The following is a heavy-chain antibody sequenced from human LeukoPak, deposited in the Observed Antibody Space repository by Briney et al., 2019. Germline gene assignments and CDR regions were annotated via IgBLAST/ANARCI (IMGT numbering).Heavy chain of an antibody. CDR3: AKYKYCSSTSCYKRYFDY. D-gene: IGHD2-2*02. CDR1: GFTFSSYA. CDR2: ISGSGGST. V-gene: IGHV3-23*01. Sequence: PGGSLRLSCAASGFTFSSYAMSWVRQAPGKGLEWVSAISGSGGSTYYADSVKGRFTISRDNSKNTLYLQMNSLRAEDTAVYYCAKYKYCSSTSCYKRYFDYWGQGTLVTVSS. J-gene: IGHJ4*02.